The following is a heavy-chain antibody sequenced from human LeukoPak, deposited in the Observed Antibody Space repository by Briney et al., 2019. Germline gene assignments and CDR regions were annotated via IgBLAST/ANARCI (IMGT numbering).Heavy chain of an antibody. Sequence: SETLSLTCTVSGGSISSYYWSWIRQPPGKGLEWIGYIYYSGSTNYNPSLKSRVTISVDTSKNQFSLKLSSVTAADTAVYYCARGSTDYSYYYYYYMDVWGKGTTVTVSS. V-gene: IGHV4-59*12. D-gene: IGHD2-21*01. J-gene: IGHJ6*03. CDR2: IYYSGST. CDR3: ARGSTDYSYYYYYYMDV. CDR1: GGSISSYY.